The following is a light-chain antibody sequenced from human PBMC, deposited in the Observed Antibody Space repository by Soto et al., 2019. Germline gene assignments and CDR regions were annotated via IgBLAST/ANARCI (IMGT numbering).Light chain of an antibody. Sequence: EIVLTQSPGTLSLSPGERATLSCRASQSISSSYLGWYQQKPGQAPRLLIYGASSRATGIPDRFSGSGSGTDFILTISRLEPEDFAVYYCQQYGSSPPHTFGQGTKLEIK. CDR1: QSISSSY. CDR3: QQYGSSPPHT. J-gene: IGKJ2*01. V-gene: IGKV3-20*01. CDR2: GAS.